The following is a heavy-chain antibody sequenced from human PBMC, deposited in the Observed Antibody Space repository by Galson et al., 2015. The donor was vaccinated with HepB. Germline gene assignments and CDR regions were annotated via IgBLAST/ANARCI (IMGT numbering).Heavy chain of an antibody. D-gene: IGHD3/OR15-3a*01. CDR3: VRESDWGLFDY. J-gene: IGHJ4*02. V-gene: IGHV3-20*04. CDR2: INWNGGGA. Sequence: SLRLSCAASGFTFDNYGMRWVRQPPGKGLQWVSGINWNGGGAGHADSVKGRSTISRDNAKNSLYLQMTSVRVDDTAFYYCVRESDWGLFDYWGRGTLVTVSS. CDR1: GFTFDNYG.